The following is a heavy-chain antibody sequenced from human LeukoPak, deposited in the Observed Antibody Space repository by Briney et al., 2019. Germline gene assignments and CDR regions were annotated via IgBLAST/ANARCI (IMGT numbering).Heavy chain of an antibody. D-gene: IGHD3-22*01. CDR2: ISGSGGST. CDR3: AKGHSSGYYYGGNWFDP. V-gene: IGHV3-23*01. J-gene: IGHJ5*02. Sequence: PGGSLRLSCAASGFTFSSYAMSWVRQAPGKGLEWVSAISGSGGSTYYADSVKGRFTISRDNSKNTLYLQMNSLRAEDTAVYYCAKGHSSGYYYGGNWFDPWGQGTLVTVSS. CDR1: GFTFSSYA.